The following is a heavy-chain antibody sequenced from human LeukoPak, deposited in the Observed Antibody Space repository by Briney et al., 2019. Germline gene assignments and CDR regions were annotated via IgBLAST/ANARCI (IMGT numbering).Heavy chain of an antibody. CDR1: GFPFNTFW. J-gene: IGHJ4*02. CDR3: ARDKIVGATNFDY. Sequence: GGSLRLSCAASGFPFNTFWMSWVRQAPGKGLEWVANIKQDGSGKYYVDSVKGRFTISRDNAKNSLYLQMNSLRAEDTAVYYCARDKIVGATNFDYWGQGTPVTVSS. D-gene: IGHD1-26*01. CDR2: IKQDGSGK. V-gene: IGHV3-7*01.